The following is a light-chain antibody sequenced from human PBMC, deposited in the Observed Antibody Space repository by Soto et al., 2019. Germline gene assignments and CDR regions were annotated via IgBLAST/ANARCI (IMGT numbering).Light chain of an antibody. CDR3: CSYAGSSYV. V-gene: IGLV2-11*01. Sequence: QSVLTQPRSVSGSPGQSVTISRTGTSSDVGGYNYVSWYQQHPGKAPKLMIYDVNKRPSGVPDRFSGSKSGNTASLTISGLQAEDEADYYCCSYAGSSYVFGTGTKVTV. CDR1: SSDVGGYNY. J-gene: IGLJ1*01. CDR2: DVN.